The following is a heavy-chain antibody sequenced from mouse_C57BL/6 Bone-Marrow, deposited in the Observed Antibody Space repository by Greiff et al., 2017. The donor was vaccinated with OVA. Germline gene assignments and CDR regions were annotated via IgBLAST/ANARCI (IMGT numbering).Heavy chain of an antibody. CDR3: AYYYGSRGYFDY. CDR2: ISSGGSYT. V-gene: IGHV5-9-1*01. D-gene: IGHD1-1*01. CDR1: GFTFSSYA. Sequence: DVMLVESGGGLVKPGGSLKLSCAASGFTFSSYAMSWVRQTPEKRLEWVATISSGGSYTYYPDSVKGRFTISRDNAKNTLYLQMSSLRSEDTAMYYCAYYYGSRGYFDYWGQGTTLTVSS. J-gene: IGHJ2*01.